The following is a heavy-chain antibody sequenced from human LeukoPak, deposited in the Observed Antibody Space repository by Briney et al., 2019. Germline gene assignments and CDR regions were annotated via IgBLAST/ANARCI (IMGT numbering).Heavy chain of an antibody. J-gene: IGHJ4*02. CDR3: AKSTNDYGDYEVDY. Sequence: PGRSLRLSCAASGFIFSNYGMHWVRQAPGKGLEWVAVIRYDGNNKYYADSVKGRFTISRDNSKNTLYLQMNSLRAEDTAVYYCAKSTNDYGDYEVDYWGQGTLVTVSS. D-gene: IGHD4-17*01. V-gene: IGHV3-30*02. CDR1: GFIFSNYG. CDR2: IRYDGNNK.